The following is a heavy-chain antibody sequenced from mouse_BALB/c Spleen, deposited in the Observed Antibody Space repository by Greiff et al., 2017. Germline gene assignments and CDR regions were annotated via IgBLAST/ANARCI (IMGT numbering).Heavy chain of an antibody. CDR2: INPSNGRT. V-gene: IGHV1S81*02. CDR1: GYTFTSYW. J-gene: IGHJ4*01. Sequence: VQLQQPGAELVKPGASVKLSCKASGYTFTSYWMHWVKQRPGQGLEWIGEINPSNGRTNYNEKFKSKATLTVDKSSSTAYMQLISLTSEDSAVYYCARGGYDGDYYAMDYWGQGTSGTVSS. CDR3: ARGGYDGDYYAMDY. D-gene: IGHD2-14*01.